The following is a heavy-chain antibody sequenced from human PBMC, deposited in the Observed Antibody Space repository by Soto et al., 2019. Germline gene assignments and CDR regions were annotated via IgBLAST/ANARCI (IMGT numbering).Heavy chain of an antibody. CDR3: ARVPIAVTGWRNYYFDS. V-gene: IGHV3-23*01. J-gene: IGHJ4*02. CDR1: GFTFSSYA. D-gene: IGHD6-19*01. CDR2: ISGSGGST. Sequence: EVQLLESGGGLVQPGGSLRLSCAASGFTFSSYAMSWVRQAPGKGLEWVSAISGSGGSTYYPGSAKGRFTISRENAKNSLYLQMDSLRDGDTAVYYCARVPIAVTGWRNYYFDSWGQGTLVTVSS.